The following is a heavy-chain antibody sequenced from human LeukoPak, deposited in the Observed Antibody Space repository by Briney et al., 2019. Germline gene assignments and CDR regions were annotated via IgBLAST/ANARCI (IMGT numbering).Heavy chain of an antibody. V-gene: IGHV3-48*02. D-gene: IGHD3-22*01. CDR1: GLTFSSYA. CDR2: ISSSTSTI. CDR3: ARPFYDSGGYYYKSFDI. J-gene: IGHJ3*02. Sequence: GGSLRLSCAASGLTFSSYAMSWVHQAPGKGLEWVSYISSSTSTIYYADSVKGRFTISRDNAKNSLYLQMNSLRDEDTAVYYCARPFYDSGGYYYKSFDIWGQGTMVTVSS.